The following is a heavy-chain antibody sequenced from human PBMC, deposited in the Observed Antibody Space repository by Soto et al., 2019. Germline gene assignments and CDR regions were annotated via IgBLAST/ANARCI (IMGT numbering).Heavy chain of an antibody. Sequence: EVQLLESGGGLVQPGGSLRLSCATSGFTFSSYAMSWVRQAPGKGLEWVSAISGTGGTTSYADSVKGRFTISRDNSKNTLYLQMDSLRAEDTAVYYCANSGSGSTQYFFDYWGQGTLVTVSS. CDR1: GFTFSSYA. D-gene: IGHD3-10*01. J-gene: IGHJ4*02. CDR2: ISGTGGTT. V-gene: IGHV3-23*01. CDR3: ANSGSGSTQYFFDY.